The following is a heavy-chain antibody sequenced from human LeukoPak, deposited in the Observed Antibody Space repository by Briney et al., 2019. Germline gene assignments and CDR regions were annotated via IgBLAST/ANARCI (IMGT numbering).Heavy chain of an antibody. CDR2: MSPHSGDT. CDR3: ARRSDSSGYYYYFDY. J-gene: IGHJ4*02. D-gene: IGHD3-22*01. CDR1: GYTFTSYD. V-gene: IGHV1-8*01. Sequence: ASVKVSCKASGYTFTSYDFNWVRQATGQRPEWMGWMSPHSGDTGYAQKFQDRVTMTRNTSISTAYMELSSLRSDDTAVYYCARRSDSSGYYYYFDYWGQGTLVTVSS.